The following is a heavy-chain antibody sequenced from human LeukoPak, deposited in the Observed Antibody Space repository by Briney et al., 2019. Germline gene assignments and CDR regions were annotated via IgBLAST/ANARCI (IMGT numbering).Heavy chain of an antibody. Sequence: GGSLRLSCAASGFTVSNNYMSWVRQAPGKGLEWVSLIYSGGSTSYADSVKGRFTISRDNSKNTLYLQMNSLRAEDTAVYYCANENYYGSGSYADHWGQGTLVTVSS. CDR1: GFTVSNNY. J-gene: IGHJ4*02. V-gene: IGHV3-66*01. CDR2: IYSGGST. D-gene: IGHD3-10*01. CDR3: ANENYYGSGSYADH.